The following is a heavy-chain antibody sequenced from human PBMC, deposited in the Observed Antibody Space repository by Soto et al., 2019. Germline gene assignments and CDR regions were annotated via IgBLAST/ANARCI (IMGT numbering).Heavy chain of an antibody. CDR1: GYTFISHG. CDR2: ISGKNGNT. V-gene: IGHV1-18*04. D-gene: IGHD2-15*01. CDR3: ASVSSSIVVVPDYGMDV. J-gene: IGHJ6*02. Sequence: QVQLVQSGVEVKKPGASVKVSCKASGYTFISHGISWVRQAPGQGLEWMGWISGKNGNTNYAQKLQGRVTLTTDTSTGTAYMDLRSLRSDDTAVYYCASVSSSIVVVPDYGMDVWGQGTTVTVSS.